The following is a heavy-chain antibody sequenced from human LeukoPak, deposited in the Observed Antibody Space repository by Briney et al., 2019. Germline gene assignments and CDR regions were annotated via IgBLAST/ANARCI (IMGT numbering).Heavy chain of an antibody. CDR2: MYYSGST. CDR3: ARSREYYYGMDV. CDR1: GDSVSGGSSY. J-gene: IGHJ6*02. Sequence: SETLSLTCTVSGDSVSGGSSYWSRIRQPPGKGLEWIGYMYYSGSTNYNPSLKSRVTISVDMSKNQFSLKLSSVTAADTAIYYCARSREYYYGMDVWGQGTTVIVSS. V-gene: IGHV4-61*01.